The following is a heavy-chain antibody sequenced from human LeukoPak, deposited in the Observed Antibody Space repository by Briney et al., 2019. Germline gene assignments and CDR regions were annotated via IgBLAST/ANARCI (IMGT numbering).Heavy chain of an antibody. Sequence: GGSLRLSCAASGFTFSNYGMHWVRQAPGKGLEWVAFIRYDGTNKYTADSVRGRFTISRDNSKNTLYLQMHSLRAEDTALYYCAKGSIGYSHGYTDYWGQGTLVTVSS. J-gene: IGHJ4*02. CDR1: GFTFSNYG. CDR2: IRYDGTNK. D-gene: IGHD5-18*01. CDR3: AKGSIGYSHGYTDY. V-gene: IGHV3-30*02.